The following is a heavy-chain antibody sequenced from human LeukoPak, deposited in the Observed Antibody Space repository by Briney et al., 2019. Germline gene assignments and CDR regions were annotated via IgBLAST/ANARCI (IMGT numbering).Heavy chain of an antibody. V-gene: IGHV4-59*01. CDR1: GGSISSYY. D-gene: IGHD6-19*01. Sequence: SETLSLTCTVSGGSISSYYWSWIRQPPGKGLEWIGYIYYSGSTNYNPSLKSRVTISVDTSKNQFSLKLSSVTAADTAVYYCARESSGGSTVPNWFDPWGQGTLVTVSS. CDR3: ARESSGGSTVPNWFDP. J-gene: IGHJ5*02. CDR2: IYYSGST.